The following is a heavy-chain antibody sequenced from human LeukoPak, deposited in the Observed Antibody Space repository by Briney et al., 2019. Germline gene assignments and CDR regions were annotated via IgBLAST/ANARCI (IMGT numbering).Heavy chain of an antibody. CDR1: GGSFSGYY. CDR3: ARRRGTAQAFDY. J-gene: IGHJ4*02. CDR2: INHSGST. Sequence: SETLSLTCAVYGGSFSGYYWSWIRQPPGKGLEWIGEINHSGSTNYNPSLKSRVTISVDTSKNQFSLQLNSVTPEDTAVYYCARRRGTAQAFDYWGQGTLVTVSS. D-gene: IGHD6-13*01. V-gene: IGHV4-34*01.